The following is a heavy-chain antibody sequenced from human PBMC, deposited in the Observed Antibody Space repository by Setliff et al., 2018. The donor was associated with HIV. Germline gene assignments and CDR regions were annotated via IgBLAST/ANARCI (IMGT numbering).Heavy chain of an antibody. CDR1: GYTFTDYY. Sequence: ASVKVSCKASGYTFTDYYIHWVRQAPGQGLEWMGRINPNNGGTNYAQKSQGRVTMTRDTSISTAYMELSRLRSDDTAVYYCARDGYYDSSGYSAFDIWGQGTMVTVSS. D-gene: IGHD3-22*01. CDR3: ARDGYYDSSGYSAFDI. J-gene: IGHJ3*02. V-gene: IGHV1-2*06. CDR2: INPNNGGT.